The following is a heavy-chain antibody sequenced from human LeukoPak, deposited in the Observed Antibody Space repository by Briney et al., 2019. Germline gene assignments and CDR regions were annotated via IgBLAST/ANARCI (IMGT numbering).Heavy chain of an antibody. D-gene: IGHD2-2*01. V-gene: IGHV4-34*01. Sequence: GSLRLSCAASGFGFRGSSVEWVRQPPGKGLEWIGEINHSGSTNYNPSLKSRVTISVDTSKNQFSLKLSSVTAADTAVYYCARGPRAYQLLPFDPWGQGTLVTVSS. J-gene: IGHJ5*02. CDR3: ARGPRAYQLLPFDP. CDR2: INHSGST. CDR1: GFGFRGSS.